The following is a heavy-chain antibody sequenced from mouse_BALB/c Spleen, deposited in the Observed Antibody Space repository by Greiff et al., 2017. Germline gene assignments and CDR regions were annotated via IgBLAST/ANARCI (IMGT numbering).Heavy chain of an antibody. CDR3: ARGGLSTFAY. CDR1: GFTFSSFG. Sequence: EVKLVESGGGLVQPGGSRKLSCAASGFTFSSFGMHWVRQAPEKGLEWVAYISSGSSTIYYADTVKGRFTISRDNPKNTLFLQMTSLRSEDTAMYYCARGGLSTFAYWGQGTLVTVSA. V-gene: IGHV5-17*02. CDR2: ISSGSSTI. D-gene: IGHD5-1*01. J-gene: IGHJ3*01.